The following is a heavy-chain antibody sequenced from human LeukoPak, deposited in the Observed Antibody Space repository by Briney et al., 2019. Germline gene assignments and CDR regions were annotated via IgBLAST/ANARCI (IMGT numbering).Heavy chain of an antibody. Sequence: SETLSLTCTVSGGSISSSSYYWGWIRQPPGKGLEWIGSIYYSGSTYYNPSLKSRVTISVDTSKNQFSLKLSSVTAADTAVYYCARDPRGDTAFDIWGQGTMVTVSS. J-gene: IGHJ3*02. CDR1: GGSISSSSYY. CDR3: ARDPRGDTAFDI. D-gene: IGHD3-16*01. CDR2: IYYSGST. V-gene: IGHV4-39*07.